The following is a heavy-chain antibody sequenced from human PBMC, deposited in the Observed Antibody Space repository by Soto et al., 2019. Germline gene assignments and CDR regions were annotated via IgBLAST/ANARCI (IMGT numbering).Heavy chain of an antibody. Sequence: QVQLVESGGGLVKPGGSLRLSCAASGFTLSDYYMNWIRQAPGKGLEWVSYISSSSTYTNYADSVKGRFTISRDNAKNSLYLQMNGLRAADTAVYYCARETYGSGTYLSEPSIDYWGQGTLVTVSS. CDR1: GFTLSDYY. J-gene: IGHJ4*02. CDR2: ISSSSTYT. D-gene: IGHD3-10*01. CDR3: ARETYGSGTYLSEPSIDY. V-gene: IGHV3-11*05.